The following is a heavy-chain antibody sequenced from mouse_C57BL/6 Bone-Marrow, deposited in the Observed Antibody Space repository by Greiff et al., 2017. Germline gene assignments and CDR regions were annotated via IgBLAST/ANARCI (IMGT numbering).Heavy chain of an antibody. CDR3: ARRLLPSWFAY. CDR1: GFTFSSYG. Sequence: EVKVVESGGDLVKPGGSLKLSCAASGFTFSSYGMSWVRQTPDKRLEWVATISSGGSYTYYPDSVKGRFTISRDNAKNTLYLQMSSLKSEDTAMXYWARRLLPSWFAYWGQGTLVTVSA. J-gene: IGHJ3*01. V-gene: IGHV5-6*01. D-gene: IGHD3-2*02. CDR2: ISSGGSYT.